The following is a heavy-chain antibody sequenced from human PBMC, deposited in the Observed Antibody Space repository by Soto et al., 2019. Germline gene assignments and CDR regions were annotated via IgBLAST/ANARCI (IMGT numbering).Heavy chain of an antibody. J-gene: IGHJ3*02. CDR2: IYYSGST. D-gene: IGHD3-10*01. V-gene: IGHV4-61*01. CDR1: GGSVTRGTYY. CDR3: ASANAGASNI. Sequence: SQIVSLAGTVWGGSVTRGTYYWSRILQPAGEGLEYIGYIYYSGSTNYNPSLNSRVTISVDTPKNQFSLKLSSATAADTALYYCASANAGASNIWGQGTMVNV.